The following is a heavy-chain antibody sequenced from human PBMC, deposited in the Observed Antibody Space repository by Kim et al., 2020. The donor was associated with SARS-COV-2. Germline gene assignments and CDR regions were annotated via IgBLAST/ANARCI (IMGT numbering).Heavy chain of an antibody. Sequence: ASVKVSCKASGYTFTSYGISWVRQAPGQGLEWMGWISAYNGNTNYAQKLQGRVTMTTDTSTSTAYMELRSLRSDDTAVYYCARDLSYYGSGSYYLENWFDPWGQGTLVTVSS. CDR3: ARDLSYYGSGSYYLENWFDP. CDR1: GYTFTSYG. CDR2: ISAYNGNT. D-gene: IGHD3-10*01. V-gene: IGHV1-18*04. J-gene: IGHJ5*02.